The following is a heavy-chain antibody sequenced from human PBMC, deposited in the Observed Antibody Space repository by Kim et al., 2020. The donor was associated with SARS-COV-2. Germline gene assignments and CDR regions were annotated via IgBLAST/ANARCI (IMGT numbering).Heavy chain of an antibody. CDR2: INPSGGST. Sequence: ASVKVSCKASGYTFTSYDMHWVRQAPGQGLEWMGIINPSGGSTSYAQKFQGRVTMTRDTSTSTVYMELSSLRSEETAVYYCARGVQQLDWFETWGQGTLVTVSS. V-gene: IGHV1-46*01. D-gene: IGHD6-6*01. CDR1: GYTFTSYD. CDR3: ARGVQQLDWFET. J-gene: IGHJ5*02.